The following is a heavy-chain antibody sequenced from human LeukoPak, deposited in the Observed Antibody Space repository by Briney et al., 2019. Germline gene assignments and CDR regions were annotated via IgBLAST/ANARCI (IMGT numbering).Heavy chain of an antibody. CDR1: GGSISSHY. Sequence: SETLSLTCTVSGGSISSHYWSWIRQPPGKGLEWIGYIYYSGSTNYNPSLKSRVTISVDTSKNQFSLKLSSVTAADTAVYYCARGKRDGYNFDYWGQGTLVTVSS. CDR3: ARGKRDGYNFDY. J-gene: IGHJ4*02. V-gene: IGHV4-59*11. D-gene: IGHD5-24*01. CDR2: IYYSGST.